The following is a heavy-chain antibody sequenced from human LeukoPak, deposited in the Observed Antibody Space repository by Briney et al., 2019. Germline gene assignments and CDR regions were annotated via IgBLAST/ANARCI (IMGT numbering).Heavy chain of an antibody. CDR2: INHSGST. V-gene: IGHV4-34*01. Sequence: SETLSLTCAVYGGSFSGYYWSWIRQPPGKGLEWIGEINHSGSTNYNPSLKSRVTISVDTSKNQFSLKLSSVTAADTAVYYCAREPYGGGFDYWGQGTLVTVSS. J-gene: IGHJ4*02. CDR3: AREPYGGGFDY. CDR1: GGSFSGYY. D-gene: IGHD4-23*01.